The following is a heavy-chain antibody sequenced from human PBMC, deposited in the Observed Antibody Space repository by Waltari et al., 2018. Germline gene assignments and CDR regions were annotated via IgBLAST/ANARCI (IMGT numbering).Heavy chain of an antibody. CDR1: AGSISSGADY. CDR3: ARSTVTSGAAEYFQH. Sequence: QLQLQESGPGLVKPSQTPSLTCTVSAGSISSGADYWCWLRPPPGKGLEWIGYIYYSGSTYYNPSLKSRVTISVDTSKNQFSLKLSSVTAADTAVYYCARSTVTSGAAEYFQHWGQGTLVTVSS. D-gene: IGHD4-4*01. V-gene: IGHV4-30-4*08. CDR2: IYYSGST. J-gene: IGHJ1*01.